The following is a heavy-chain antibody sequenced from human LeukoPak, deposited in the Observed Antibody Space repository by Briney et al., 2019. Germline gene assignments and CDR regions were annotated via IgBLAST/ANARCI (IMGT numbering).Heavy chain of an antibody. V-gene: IGHV3-43*02. CDR2: ISGDGGST. Sequence: GGSLRLSCAASGFTFDDYAMHWVRQAPGKGLEWVSLISGDGGSTYYADSVKGRFTISRDNSKNSLYLQMNSLRTEDIALYYCAKDAHYYDSSGYYPDWGQGTLVTVSS. CDR1: GFTFDDYA. CDR3: AKDAHYYDSSGYYPD. D-gene: IGHD3-22*01. J-gene: IGHJ4*02.